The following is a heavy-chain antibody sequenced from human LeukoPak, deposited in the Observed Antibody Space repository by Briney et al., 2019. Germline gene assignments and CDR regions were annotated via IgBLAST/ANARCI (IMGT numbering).Heavy chain of an antibody. D-gene: IGHD2-2*01. CDR3: ARAKYCSSTSCYPPFGMDV. CDR2: ISSSCTTI. CDR1: GFTFSDYY. V-gene: IGHV3-11*01. Sequence: GGALRLSCAASGFTFSDYYMSWIRQAPGKGLEWVSYISSSCTTIYYADSVKGRFTISRDSAKKSLNLQMNSLRAEDTAVYYCARAKYCSSTSCYPPFGMDVWGQGTTVTVSS. J-gene: IGHJ6*02.